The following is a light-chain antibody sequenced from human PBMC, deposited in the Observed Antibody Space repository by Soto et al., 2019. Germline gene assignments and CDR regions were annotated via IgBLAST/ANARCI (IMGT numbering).Light chain of an antibody. V-gene: IGLV2-11*01. J-gene: IGLJ2*01. CDR1: GSDVGAYNY. CDR3: CSYGDSYTFYVV. Sequence: QSALTQPRSVSGSPGQSVTISCTGTGSDVGAYNYVSWYQHHPGKAPKVVIYDVSKRPSGVPNRFSGSKSGNTASLTISGLQAEDEADYYCCSYGDSYTFYVVFGGGTKLTVL. CDR2: DVS.